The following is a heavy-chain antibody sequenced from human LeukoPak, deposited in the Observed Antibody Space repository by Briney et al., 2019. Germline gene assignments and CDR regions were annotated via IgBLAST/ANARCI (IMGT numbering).Heavy chain of an antibody. J-gene: IGHJ5*02. D-gene: IGHD2-2*01. CDR2: INHSGST. V-gene: IGHV4-34*01. Sequence: SETLSLTCAVYGGSFSAYYWSWIRQPPGKGLEWIGKINHSGSTNYNPSLKSRVTISVDTSKNQFSLKLSSVTAADTAVYYCARIVVVPAATWYNWFDPWGQGTLVTVSS. CDR3: ARIVVVPAATWYNWFDP. CDR1: GGSFSAYY.